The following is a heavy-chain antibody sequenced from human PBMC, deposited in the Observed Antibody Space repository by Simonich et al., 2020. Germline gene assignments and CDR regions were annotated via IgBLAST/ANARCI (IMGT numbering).Heavy chain of an antibody. Sequence: QVQLVQSGAEVKKPGASVKVSCKASGYTFTGYYMHWVRQAPGQGLEWMGWITPKSGGTNYAQKFQGRVTRTRETSISTAYMELSRLRSDDTAVYYCARNGLVGILKAFDIWGQGTMVTVSS. J-gene: IGHJ3*02. CDR3: ARNGLVGILKAFDI. CDR1: GYTFTGYY. V-gene: IGHV1-2*02. D-gene: IGHD2-21*01. CDR2: ITPKSGGT.